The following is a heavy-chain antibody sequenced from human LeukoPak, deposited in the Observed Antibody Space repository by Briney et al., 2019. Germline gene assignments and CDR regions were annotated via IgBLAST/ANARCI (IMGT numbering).Heavy chain of an antibody. CDR1: GGSFSGYY. CDR2: INHSGST. J-gene: IGHJ5*02. Sequence: SETLSLTCAVYGGSFSGYYWSWIRQPPGKGLEWIGEINHSGSTNYNPSLKSRVTISVDTSKNQFSLKLSSVTAADTAVYYCASSGSSSWYWLDPWGQGTLVTVSS. V-gene: IGHV4-34*01. CDR3: ASSGSSSWYWLDP. D-gene: IGHD6-13*01.